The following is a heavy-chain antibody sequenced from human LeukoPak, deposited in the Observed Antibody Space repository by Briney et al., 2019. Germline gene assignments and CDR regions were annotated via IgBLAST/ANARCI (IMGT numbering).Heavy chain of an antibody. Sequence: GGSLRLSCAASGFTVSNIYMSWVRQAPGKGLEWVSGMSGRDGQTHYADSVEGRFTISRDNSKNTVYLEMNSLRAEDTALYYCAKRVRDGYNTPIDYWGQGTLVTVSS. CDR3: AKRVRDGYNTPIDY. V-gene: IGHV3-23*01. J-gene: IGHJ4*02. CDR1: GFTVSNIY. D-gene: IGHD5-24*01. CDR2: MSGRDGQT.